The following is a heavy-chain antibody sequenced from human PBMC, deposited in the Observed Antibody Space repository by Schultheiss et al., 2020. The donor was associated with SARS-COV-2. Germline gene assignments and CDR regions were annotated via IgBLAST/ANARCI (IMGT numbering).Heavy chain of an antibody. D-gene: IGHD6-6*01. CDR3: ARWATYSSSSYYYYSMDV. CDR1: GASISSGHY. CDR2: IYHNGNT. J-gene: IGHJ6*02. V-gene: IGHV4-31*03. Sequence: SQTLSLTCTVSGASISSGHYWSWIRQLPGKGLEWIGYIYHNGNTYYKPSLLGRVAISEDTSKNQFSLKLYSVTAADTAVYYCARWATYSSSSYYYYSMDVWGQGTTVTVSS.